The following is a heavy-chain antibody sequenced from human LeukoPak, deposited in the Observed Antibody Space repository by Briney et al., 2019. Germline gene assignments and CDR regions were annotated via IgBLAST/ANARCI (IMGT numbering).Heavy chain of an antibody. Sequence: SETLSLTCTISGGSISSSSYYWGWIRQPPGKGLEWIGSIYYSGSTYYNPSLKSRVTISVDTSKNQFSLKLSSVTAADTAVYYCARDPYSSGWLPQYGMDVWGQGTTVTVSS. D-gene: IGHD6-19*01. V-gene: IGHV4-39*07. J-gene: IGHJ6*02. CDR1: GGSISSSSYY. CDR2: IYYSGST. CDR3: ARDPYSSGWLPQYGMDV.